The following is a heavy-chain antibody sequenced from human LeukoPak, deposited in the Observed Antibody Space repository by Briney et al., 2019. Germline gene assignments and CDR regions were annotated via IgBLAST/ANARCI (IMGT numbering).Heavy chain of an antibody. V-gene: IGHV4-59*01. Sequence: SETLSLTCTVSGGSISSYYWSWIRQPPGKGLEWIGYIYYSGSTNYNPSLKSRVTISVDTSKNQFSLKLSSVTAADTAVYYCARGFWSGPRESGYYYYYYYMDVWGKGTTVTVSS. D-gene: IGHD3-3*01. J-gene: IGHJ6*03. CDR2: IYYSGST. CDR3: ARGFWSGPRESGYYYYYYYMDV. CDR1: GGSISSYY.